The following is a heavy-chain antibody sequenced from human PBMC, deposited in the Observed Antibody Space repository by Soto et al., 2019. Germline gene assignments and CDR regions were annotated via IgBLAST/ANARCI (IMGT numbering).Heavy chain of an antibody. J-gene: IGHJ4*02. V-gene: IGHV1-18*01. CDR2: ISAYNGNA. CDR3: ARDPGRSRNWNPKSDF. D-gene: IGHD1-20*01. CDR1: GYTFTNYG. Sequence: QVQLVQSGAEVKKPGASVKVSCKASGYTFTNYGISWVRQAPGQGLEWMGWISAYNGNANYAQKLQGRVTMTTDTSTSTAYMELRRLRSDDTAVYYCARDPGRSRNWNPKSDFWGQGTLVTVSS.